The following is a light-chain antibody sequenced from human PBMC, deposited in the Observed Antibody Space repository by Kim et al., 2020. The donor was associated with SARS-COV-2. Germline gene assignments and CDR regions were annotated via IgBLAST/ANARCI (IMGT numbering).Light chain of an antibody. CDR1: QSVSSSY. V-gene: IGKV3-20*01. CDR3: HQYDNLPLT. J-gene: IGKJ4*01. Sequence: SPGERDTLSCRASQSVSSSYLAWYQQKPGQAPRLLIYDASNRASGIPDRFSGSGSGTDFTLTISRLEPEDFAVYYCHQYDNLPLTFGGGTKVDIK. CDR2: DAS.